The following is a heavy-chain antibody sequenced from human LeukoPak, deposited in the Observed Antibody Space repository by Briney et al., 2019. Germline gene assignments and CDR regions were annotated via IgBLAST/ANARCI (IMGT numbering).Heavy chain of an antibody. CDR1: GFTFSSYA. J-gene: IGHJ3*02. Sequence: GGSLRLSCSASGFTFSSYAMHGVRQAPGKGLEYVSVITSNGGDTFYADSVKGRFTISRDNSKNTLYLHMSSLRAEDTAVYYCVKSLAGLAYCGGDCYVGAFDIWGQGTMVTVSS. CDR3: VKSLAGLAYCGGDCYVGAFDI. D-gene: IGHD2-21*02. CDR2: ITSNGGDT. V-gene: IGHV3-64D*09.